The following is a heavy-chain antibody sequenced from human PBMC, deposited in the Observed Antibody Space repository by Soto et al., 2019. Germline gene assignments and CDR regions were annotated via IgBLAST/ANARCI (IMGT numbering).Heavy chain of an antibody. CDR3: ARRAYSSGPCDS. J-gene: IGHJ4*02. Sequence: EVQLEQSGAEVKNPGESLKISCKGSGYNFNNYWIAWVRQLPGKGLEWMGMIYPGDSDTKYSPSFEGRVVMSADKAANTAYLQWSSVQALDDARYFCARRAYSSGPCDSWGQGTLVTVSS. CDR1: GYNFNNYW. V-gene: IGHV5-51*01. CDR2: IYPGDSDT. D-gene: IGHD3-22*01.